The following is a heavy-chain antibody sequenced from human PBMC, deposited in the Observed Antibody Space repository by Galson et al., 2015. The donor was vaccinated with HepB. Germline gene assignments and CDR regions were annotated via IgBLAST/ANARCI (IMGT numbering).Heavy chain of an antibody. D-gene: IGHD5-12*01. Sequence: SVKVSCKASGGTFSSYAISWVRQAPGQGLEWMGGIIPIFGTANYAQKFQGRVTITADESTSTAYMELSSLRSEDTAVYYCARERLGGYDLHHFDYWGQGTLVTVSS. CDR1: GGTFSSYA. V-gene: IGHV1-69*13. J-gene: IGHJ4*02. CDR3: ARERLGGYDLHHFDY. CDR2: IIPIFGTA.